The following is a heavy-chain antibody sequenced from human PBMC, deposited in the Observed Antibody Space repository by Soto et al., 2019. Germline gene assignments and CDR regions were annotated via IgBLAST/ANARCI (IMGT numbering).Heavy chain of an antibody. Sequence: QVQLVESGGGVVQPGRSLRLSCVASGFTFSIHGMHWVRQAPGKGPEWVAIISQDARTKYYAESVKGRFTVSRDNSRDTLDLQMDSLRVEDTAVYYCAKDQVPYFDSWSGKNWFDPWGQGTRVTVSS. J-gene: IGHJ5*02. CDR1: GFTFSIHG. D-gene: IGHD3-3*01. CDR3: AKDQVPYFDSWSGKNWFDP. V-gene: IGHV3-30*18. CDR2: ISQDARTK.